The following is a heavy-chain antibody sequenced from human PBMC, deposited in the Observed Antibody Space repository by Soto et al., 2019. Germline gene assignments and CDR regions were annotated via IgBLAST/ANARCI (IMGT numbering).Heavy chain of an antibody. D-gene: IGHD2-15*01. CDR1: GGSISSSSYY. J-gene: IGHJ4*02. CDR2: IYYGGST. Sequence: PSETLSLTCTVSGGSISSSSYYWGWIRQPPGKGLEWIGSIYYGGSTYYNPSLKSRVTISVDTSKNQFFLKLSSVTAADTAVYYCAIRKGKGYCSGGSCLTLSAPIDYWGQGTLVTVS. V-gene: IGHV4-39*01. CDR3: AIRKGKGYCSGGSCLTLSAPIDY.